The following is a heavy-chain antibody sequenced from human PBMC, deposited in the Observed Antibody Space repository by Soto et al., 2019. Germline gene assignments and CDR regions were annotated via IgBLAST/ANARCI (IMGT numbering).Heavy chain of an antibody. V-gene: IGHV3-73*01. CDR2: IRDRGNNYAT. D-gene: IGHD3-22*01. J-gene: IGHJ4*02. CDR3: TGRLYYCDDSGSDY. Sequence: HPGGSLTFSCASFGSTLSGSTIHWVRHAFGTGLEWLGRIRDRGNNYATAYAASVNGRFTIARDDTKSTAYLQMDRLKTVDTAVYDCTGRLYYCDDSGSDYWGQGTLVTVSS. CDR1: GSTLSGST.